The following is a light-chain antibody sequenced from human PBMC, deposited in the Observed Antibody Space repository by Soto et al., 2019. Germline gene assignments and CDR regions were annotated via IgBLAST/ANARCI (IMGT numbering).Light chain of an antibody. Sequence: EIVMTQSPATLSVSPGEKATLSCRASQSVSSNLAWYQQKPGQAPRLLIYGASTRATGIPARFSGSGSGTEFTLTISSLQSEDFAVYYCQQYNNWPPVTFGQGTKVEIK. CDR3: QQYNNWPPVT. CDR1: QSVSSN. J-gene: IGKJ1*01. V-gene: IGKV3-15*01. CDR2: GAS.